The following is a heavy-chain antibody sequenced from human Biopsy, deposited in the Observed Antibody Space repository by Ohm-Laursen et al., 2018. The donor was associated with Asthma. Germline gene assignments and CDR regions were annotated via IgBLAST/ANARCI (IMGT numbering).Heavy chain of an antibody. J-gene: IGHJ4*02. CDR1: GGTFNTHV. CDR3: ARKAGSCISRTCYSLDF. D-gene: IGHD2-2*01. V-gene: IGHV1-69*01. CDR2: INSVFGTT. Sequence: SSVKVSCKPLGGTFNTHVIGWVRQAPGQGLEWMGGINSVFGTTTYPQKFQGRVTITADDSTSTVYMELSSLRSEDTAVYYCARKAGSCISRTCYSLDFWGQGTLVTVSS.